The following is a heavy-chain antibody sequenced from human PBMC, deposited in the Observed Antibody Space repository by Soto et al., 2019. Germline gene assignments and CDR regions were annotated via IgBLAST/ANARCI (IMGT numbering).Heavy chain of an antibody. D-gene: IGHD3-16*01. CDR3: MKFRGRAYHYYYMDV. CDR2: GGSGGST. V-gene: IGHV3-23*01. Sequence: DVQLLESGGGLAQRGGSLRLSCAASGFSFSTYGMTWVRQAPGKGLEWVSYGGSGGSTYYADSVKGRFTISRDNSKNTRYLQMNSLRAEVTAVHYCMKFRGRAYHYYYMDVWGNGTTVTVSS. CDR1: GFSFSTYG. J-gene: IGHJ6*03.